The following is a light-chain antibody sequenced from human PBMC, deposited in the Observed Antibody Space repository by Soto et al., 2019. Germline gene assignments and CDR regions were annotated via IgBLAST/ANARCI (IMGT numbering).Light chain of an antibody. CDR2: KAS. CDR3: QHYNSYSEA. CDR1: QTISSW. J-gene: IGKJ1*01. Sequence: EIHMTQSASTLSGSVGHRFTITCGASQTISSWLAWYQQKPGKAPKVLIYKASTLKSGVPSRFRGSGSGTEFPLTISSLQPDDFETYYCQHYNSYSEAFGQGTKVHIK. V-gene: IGKV1-5*03.